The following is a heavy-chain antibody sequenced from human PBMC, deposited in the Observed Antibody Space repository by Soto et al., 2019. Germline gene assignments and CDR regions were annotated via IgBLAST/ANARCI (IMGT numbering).Heavy chain of an antibody. D-gene: IGHD2-21*02. CDR1: GYSFTSYW. Sequence: GESLKISCKGSGYSFTSYWIGLVRQMPGKGLEWMGIIYPGDSDTRYSPSFQGQVTISADKSISTAYLQWSSLKASDTAMYYCARHLTYCGGDCYSGNYYYGMDVWGQGTTVTVSS. CDR3: ARHLTYCGGDCYSGNYYYGMDV. J-gene: IGHJ6*02. V-gene: IGHV5-51*01. CDR2: IYPGDSDT.